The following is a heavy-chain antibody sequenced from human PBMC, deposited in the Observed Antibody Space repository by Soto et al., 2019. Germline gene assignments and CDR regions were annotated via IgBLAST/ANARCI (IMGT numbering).Heavy chain of an antibody. CDR2: INGRGDDI. Sequence: VQLLESGGGLVQPGGSLRLSCAASGFAFSGYAMSWVRQAPGKGLEWVSSINGRGDDIYYADSVKGQFTISRDNSKNTVYLQMDNLSAEDTAMFYCSKSSPYGYDWAPWDYWGQGILVTVSS. V-gene: IGHV3-23*01. J-gene: IGHJ4*02. CDR1: GFAFSGYA. CDR3: SKSSPYGYDWAPWDY. D-gene: IGHD3-9*01.